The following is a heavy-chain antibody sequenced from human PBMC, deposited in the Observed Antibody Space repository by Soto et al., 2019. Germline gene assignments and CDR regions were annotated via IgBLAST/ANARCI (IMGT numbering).Heavy chain of an antibody. V-gene: IGHV4-59*01. CDR2: IYYSGST. J-gene: IGHJ3*02. Sequence: PSETLSLTCTVSGGSISSYYWSWIRQPPGKGLEWIGYIYYSGSTNYNPSLKSRVTISVDTSKNQFSLKLSSVTAADTAVYYCARVPLDYCSGGSRAGDAFDIWGQGKMVTFSS. CDR3: ARVPLDYCSGGSRAGDAFDI. D-gene: IGHD2-15*01. CDR1: GGSISSYY.